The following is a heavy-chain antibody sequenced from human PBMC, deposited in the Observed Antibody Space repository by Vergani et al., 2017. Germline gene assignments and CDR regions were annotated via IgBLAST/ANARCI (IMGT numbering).Heavy chain of an antibody. CDR3: ARDGDYGDYIGGGRYFDY. V-gene: IGHV3-21*01. D-gene: IGHD4-17*01. CDR1: GFTFSSYS. J-gene: IGHJ4*02. CDR2: ISSSSSYI. Sequence: EVQLVESGGGLVKPGGSLRLSCAASGFTFSSYSMNWVRQAPGKGLEWVSSISSSSSYIYYADSVKGRFTISRDNAKNSLYLQMNSLRAEEPAVYYCARDGDYGDYIGGGRYFDYWGQGTLVTVSS.